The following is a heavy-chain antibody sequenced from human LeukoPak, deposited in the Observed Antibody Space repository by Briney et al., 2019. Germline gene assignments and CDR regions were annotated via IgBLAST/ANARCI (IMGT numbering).Heavy chain of an antibody. CDR3: ARYEHDYGDYRLLDY. D-gene: IGHD4-17*01. J-gene: IGHJ4*02. CDR2: ISSSSSYT. V-gene: IGHV3-11*06. Sequence: GGSLRLSCAAPGFTFSDYYMSWIRQAPGKGLEWVSYISSSSSYTNYADSVKGRFTISRDNAKNSLCLQMNSLRAEDTAVYYCARYEHDYGDYRLLDYWGQGTLVTVSS. CDR1: GFTFSDYY.